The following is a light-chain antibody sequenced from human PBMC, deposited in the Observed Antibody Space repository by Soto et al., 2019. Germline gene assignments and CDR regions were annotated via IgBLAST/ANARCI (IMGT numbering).Light chain of an antibody. V-gene: IGKV3-20*01. J-gene: IGKJ5*01. CDR1: QSVSSSY. Sequence: EIVLTQSPGTLSLSPGERATLACRASQSVSSSYLAWYQQKHGQAPRLLIYGASSRATGIPDRFSGSGSGTDFTLTISRLEPEDFAVYYCQQYGRSPQITFGQGTRLEIK. CDR3: QQYGRSPQIT. CDR2: GAS.